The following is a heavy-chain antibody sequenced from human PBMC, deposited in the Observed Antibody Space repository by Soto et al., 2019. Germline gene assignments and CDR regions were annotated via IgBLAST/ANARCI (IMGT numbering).Heavy chain of an antibody. V-gene: IGHV3-53*01. CDR2: IYSGGST. D-gene: IGHD3-10*01. J-gene: IGHJ3*02. CDR1: GFTVSSNY. CDR3: ARASMVRGVTDAFDI. Sequence: EVQLVESGGGLIQPGGSLRLSCAASGFTVSSNYMSWVRQAPGKGLEWVSVIYSGGSTYYADSVKGRFTISRDNSKNTLYLQMNSLRAEDTAVYYCARASMVRGVTDAFDIWGQGTMVTVSS.